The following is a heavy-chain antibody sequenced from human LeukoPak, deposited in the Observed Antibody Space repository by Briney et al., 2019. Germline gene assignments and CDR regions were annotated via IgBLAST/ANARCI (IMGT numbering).Heavy chain of an antibody. Sequence: PSETLSLTCTVSGYSISSGYYWGWIRQPPGKGLEWIGYIYYSGSTNYNPSLKSRVAISVDTSKNQFSLKLSSVTAADTAVYYCARHFSIAARLRNWFDPWGQGTLVTVSS. CDR1: GYSISSGYY. J-gene: IGHJ5*02. D-gene: IGHD6-6*01. CDR2: IYYSGST. CDR3: ARHFSIAARLRNWFDP. V-gene: IGHV4-38-2*02.